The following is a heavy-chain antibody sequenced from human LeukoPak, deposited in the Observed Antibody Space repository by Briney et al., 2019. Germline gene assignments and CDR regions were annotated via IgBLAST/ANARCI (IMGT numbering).Heavy chain of an antibody. CDR3: ASLYSGSYFLDY. CDR2: IYHSGST. V-gene: IGHV4-30-2*01. D-gene: IGHD1-26*01. Sequence: SQTLSLTCAVSGGSISSGGYSWSWIRQPPGKGLEWIGYIYHSGSTYYNPSLKSRVTISVDRSKNQFSLKLSSVTAADTAVYYCASLYSGSYFLDYWGQGTLVTVSS. CDR1: GGSISSGGYS. J-gene: IGHJ4*02.